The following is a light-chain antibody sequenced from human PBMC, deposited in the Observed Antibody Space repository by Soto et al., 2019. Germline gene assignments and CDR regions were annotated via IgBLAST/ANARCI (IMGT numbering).Light chain of an antibody. CDR2: EAS. CDR1: QSISTW. J-gene: IGKJ1*01. CDR3: QQYNSYSGT. Sequence: DIQMTQSPSTLSASVGDRVTITCRASQSISTWLAWYQQKSGKAPKLLIYEASSLGSGVPSRFSGSGSGTEFTLTISSLHPDDFATYYCQQYNSYSGTFGQGTKVDIK. V-gene: IGKV1-5*03.